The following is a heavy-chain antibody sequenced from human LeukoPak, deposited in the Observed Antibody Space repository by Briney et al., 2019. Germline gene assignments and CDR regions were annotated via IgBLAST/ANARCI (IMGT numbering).Heavy chain of an antibody. V-gene: IGHV3-23*01. D-gene: IGHD3-22*01. J-gene: IGHJ4*02. CDR2: ITSSGDGT. CDR1: GFTFSIYA. CDR3: AKDRPNYYGSNGHYYRRDGDY. Sequence: PGGSLRLSCAASGFTFSIYAMSWVRQPPGKGLQWVSSITSSGDGTYYADSVKDRFTISRDNSENMLYLQMNSLRVEDTAVYFCAKDRPNYYGSNGHYYRRDGDYWGQGTLVTVSS.